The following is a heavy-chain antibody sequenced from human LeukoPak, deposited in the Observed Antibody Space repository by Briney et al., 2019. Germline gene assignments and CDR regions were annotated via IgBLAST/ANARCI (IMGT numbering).Heavy chain of an antibody. J-gene: IGHJ3*02. CDR3: AKFYFDSSGYYDVFDI. D-gene: IGHD3-22*01. CDR2: IYTSGST. V-gene: IGHV4-4*07. Sequence: SSETLSLTCTVSGRSISSYYWSWIRQPAGKGLEWIGRIYTSGSTNYNPSLKSRVTMSVDTSKNQVYLKLSSVTAADTAVYFCAKFYFDSSGYYDVFDIWGQGTMVTVSS. CDR1: GRSISSYY.